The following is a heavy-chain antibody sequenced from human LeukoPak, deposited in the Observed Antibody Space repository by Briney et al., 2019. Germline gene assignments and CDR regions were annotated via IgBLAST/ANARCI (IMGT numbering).Heavy chain of an antibody. CDR2: ISSDGTKK. V-gene: IGHV3-30*18. J-gene: IGHJ3*02. Sequence: PGRSLRLSCAASGFTFSSYGMHWVRQAPGKGLEWVAFISSDGTKKDYADSVKGRFTISRDNSKNTLFLQMNRLSAEDAAVYYCVKTMVTFGGLIRTDAFDIWGQGTMVTVSS. D-gene: IGHD3-16*01. CDR1: GFTFSSYG. CDR3: VKTMVTFGGLIRTDAFDI.